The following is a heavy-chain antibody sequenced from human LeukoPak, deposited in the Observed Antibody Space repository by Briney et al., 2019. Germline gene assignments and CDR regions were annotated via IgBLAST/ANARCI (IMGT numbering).Heavy chain of an antibody. CDR2: ISDSGSLT. Sequence: GSLRLSCAASGFAFSSQAMGWVRQAPGKGLEWVSVISDSGSLTYYADSVKGRFTISRDNSKKTLFLQLNSLRAEDTAVYYCAKDGDRYGQVDPFDYWGQATMATVSS. D-gene: IGHD5-18*01. CDR3: AKDGDRYGQVDPFDY. V-gene: IGHV3-23*01. J-gene: IGHJ4*02. CDR1: GFAFSSQA.